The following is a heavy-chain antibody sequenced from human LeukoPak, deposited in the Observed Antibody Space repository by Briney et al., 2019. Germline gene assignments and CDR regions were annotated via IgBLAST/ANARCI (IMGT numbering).Heavy chain of an antibody. V-gene: IGHV3-23*01. J-gene: IGHJ4*02. CDR2: ISGSGGST. Sequence: SGGSLRLSCAASRFTFSSYAMSWVRQAPGKGLEWVSAISGSGGSTYYADSVKGRFTISRDNSKNTLYLQMNSLRAEDTAVYYCAKDGDRCSSTSCYPHYFDYWGQGTLVTVSS. CDR1: RFTFSSYA. D-gene: IGHD2-2*01. CDR3: AKDGDRCSSTSCYPHYFDY.